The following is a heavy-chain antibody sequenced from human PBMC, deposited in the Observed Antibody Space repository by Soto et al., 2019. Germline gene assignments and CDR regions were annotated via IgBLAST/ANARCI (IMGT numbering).Heavy chain of an antibody. D-gene: IGHD3-22*01. CDR2: INPSGGST. CDR1: GYTFTSYY. J-gene: IGHJ4*02. Sequence: AASVKVSCKASGYTFTSYYMHWVRQAPGQGLEWMGIINPSGGSTSYAQKFQGRVTMTRDTSTSTVYMELSSLRSEDTAVYYCARSEESPRPPYYYDSSGYYRYWGQGTLVTSPQ. V-gene: IGHV1-46*01. CDR3: ARSEESPRPPYYYDSSGYYRY.